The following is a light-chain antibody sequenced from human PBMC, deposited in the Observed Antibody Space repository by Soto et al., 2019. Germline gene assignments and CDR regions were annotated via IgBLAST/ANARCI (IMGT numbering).Light chain of an antibody. CDR1: QSVSSN. CDR3: QQYNNWPRT. Sequence: EIVMTQSPATLSVSPGEGATLSCRASQSVSSNLAWYQQKPGQAPRLLIYGASTRATGIPARFSGSGSGTELSLTISSLQSEDFAVFYCQQYNNWPRTFGQGTKVEIK. V-gene: IGKV3-15*01. CDR2: GAS. J-gene: IGKJ1*01.